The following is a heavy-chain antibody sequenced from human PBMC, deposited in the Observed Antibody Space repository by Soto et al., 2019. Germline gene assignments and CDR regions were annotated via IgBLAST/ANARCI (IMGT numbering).Heavy chain of an antibody. CDR1: GYTFTSYG. V-gene: IGHV1-8*02. D-gene: IGHD1-26*01. Sequence: ASVKVSCKASGYTFTSYGISSVRQAPGQRLERMGWINANSGNTGYAQKFQGRVTMTRNTSISTAYMELSSLRSEDTAVYYCARAATTPAYYYYYYMDVWGKGTTVTVSS. CDR2: INANSGNT. J-gene: IGHJ6*03. CDR3: ARAATTPAYYYYYYMDV.